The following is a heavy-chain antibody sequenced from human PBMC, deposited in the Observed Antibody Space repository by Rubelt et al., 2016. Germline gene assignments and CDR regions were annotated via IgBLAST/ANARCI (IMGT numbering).Heavy chain of an antibody. J-gene: IGHJ4*02. CDR1: GGSISSSSYY. D-gene: IGHD6-13*01. CDR3: ASHYGYSSSNLLDY. Sequence: LQLQESGPGLVKPSETLSLTCTVSGGSISSSSYYWGWIRQPPGKGLEWIGSIYYSGSTYYNPSLKSRFTISVDTSKNQFSLKLSSVTAADTAVYYCASHYGYSSSNLLDYWGQGTLVTVSS. CDR2: IYYSGST. V-gene: IGHV4-39*07.